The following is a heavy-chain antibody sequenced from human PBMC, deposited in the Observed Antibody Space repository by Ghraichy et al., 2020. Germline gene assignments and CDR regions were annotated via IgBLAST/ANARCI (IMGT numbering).Heavy chain of an antibody. D-gene: IGHD6-19*01. Sequence: GSLRLSCAASGFTFSSYSMNWVRQAPGKGLEWVSSISSSSSYIYYADSVKGRFTISRDNAKNSLYLQMNSLRAEDTAVYYCARDLGSSGWYEGTHFDYWGQGTLVTVSS. CDR2: ISSSSSYI. V-gene: IGHV3-21*01. CDR3: ARDLGSSGWYEGTHFDY. J-gene: IGHJ4*02. CDR1: GFTFSSYS.